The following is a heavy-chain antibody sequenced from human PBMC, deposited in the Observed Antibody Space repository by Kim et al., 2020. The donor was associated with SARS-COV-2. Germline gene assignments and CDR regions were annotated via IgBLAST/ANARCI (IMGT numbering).Heavy chain of an antibody. CDR1: GFTFSTYG. V-gene: IGHV3-33*01. CDR3: TRDHYSSGWYSDY. J-gene: IGHJ4*02. CDR2: IWNDGSNK. D-gene: IGHD6-19*01. Sequence: GGSLRLSCAASGFTFSTYGMHWVRQAPGKGLEWVAVIWNDGSNKYYADSVKGRLTVSRDNSKNTLYLQMNSLRAEDTAVYYCTRDHYSSGWYSDYWGQGTLVIVSS.